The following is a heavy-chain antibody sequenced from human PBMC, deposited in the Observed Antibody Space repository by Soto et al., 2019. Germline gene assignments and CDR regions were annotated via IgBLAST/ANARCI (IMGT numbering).Heavy chain of an antibody. Sequence: QVQLVHSGAEVKKPGSSVKVSCKASGGTFSSYAISWVRQAPGQGLEWMGGIIPIFGTANYAQKFQGRVTITADESTSTAYMELSSLRSEDTAVYYCAREVCSSTSCYKGYYYYGMDVWGQGTTVTVSS. CDR1: GGTFSSYA. J-gene: IGHJ6*02. CDR2: IIPIFGTA. V-gene: IGHV1-69*01. D-gene: IGHD2-2*02. CDR3: AREVCSSTSCYKGYYYYGMDV.